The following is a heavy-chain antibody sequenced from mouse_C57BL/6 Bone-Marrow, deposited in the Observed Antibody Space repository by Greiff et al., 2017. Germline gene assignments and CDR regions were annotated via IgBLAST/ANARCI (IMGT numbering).Heavy chain of an antibody. J-gene: IGHJ4*01. D-gene: IGHD2-3*01. CDR3: TTKGVGWLLRVYAMDY. CDR1: GFNIKDDY. V-gene: IGHV14-4*01. CDR2: IDPENGDT. Sequence: VQLQQSGAELVRPGASVKLSCTASGFNIKDDYMHWVKQRPEQGLEWIGWIDPENGDTEYASKFQGKATITADTSSNTAYLQLSSLTSEDTAVYYCTTKGVGWLLRVYAMDYWGQGTSVTVSS.